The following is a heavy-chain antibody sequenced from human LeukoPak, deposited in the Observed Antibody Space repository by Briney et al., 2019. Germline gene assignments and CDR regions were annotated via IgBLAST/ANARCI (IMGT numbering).Heavy chain of an antibody. J-gene: IGHJ4*02. CDR3: AKLIAAFPTYYFDY. Sequence: GGSLRLSCAASGFTFSSYAMSWVRQAPGKGLEWVSAISGSGGSTYYADSVKGRFTISRDNSKNTLYLQMNSLRAEDTAVYHCAKLIAAFPTYYFDYWGQGTLVTVSS. CDR2: ISGSGGST. D-gene: IGHD6-25*01. V-gene: IGHV3-23*01. CDR1: GFTFSSYA.